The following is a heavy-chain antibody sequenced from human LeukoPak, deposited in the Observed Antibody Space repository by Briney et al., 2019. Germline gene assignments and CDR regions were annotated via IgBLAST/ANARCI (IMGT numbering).Heavy chain of an antibody. CDR3: ARVSRVAYTSSWYLDY. D-gene: IGHD6-13*01. CDR2: IGGGGRYI. V-gene: IGHV3-21*01. J-gene: IGHJ4*02. Sequence: GGSLRLSCAASGFTFSTYTMNWVRQAPGKGLEWVSSIGGGGRYIYYADSMQGRFTISRDNAKNSLFLQMHSLSAEDTALYYCARVSRVAYTSSWYLDYWGQGTLVTVSS. CDR1: GFTFSTYT.